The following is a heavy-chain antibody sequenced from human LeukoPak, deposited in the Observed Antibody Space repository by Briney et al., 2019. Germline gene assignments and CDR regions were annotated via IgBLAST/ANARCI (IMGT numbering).Heavy chain of an antibody. Sequence: PGGSLRLSCTASGFSSYAMHWVRQAPGKGLEWVAVISYDGSNIYYADSVKGRFTISRDNSKNTLYLQMNSLRPEDTAVYYCATYVDIVATFFDWGQGTLVTVSS. D-gene: IGHD5-12*01. CDR2: ISYDGSNI. CDR3: ATYVDIVATFFD. J-gene: IGHJ4*02. CDR1: GFSSYA. V-gene: IGHV3-30-3*01.